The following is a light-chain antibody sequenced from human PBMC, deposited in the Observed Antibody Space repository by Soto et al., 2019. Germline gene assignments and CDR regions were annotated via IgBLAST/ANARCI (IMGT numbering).Light chain of an antibody. V-gene: IGLV2-23*01. J-gene: IGLJ2*01. Sequence: QSALTQPASVSGSPGQSITISCTGTSSDVGSYNLVSWYQQHPGKAPNLMIYEGSKRPSGVSNRFSGSKSGNTASLTISGLQAEDEADYYCCSYAGSSPHVVFGGGTKVTVL. CDR3: CSYAGSSPHVV. CDR2: EGS. CDR1: SSDVGSYNL.